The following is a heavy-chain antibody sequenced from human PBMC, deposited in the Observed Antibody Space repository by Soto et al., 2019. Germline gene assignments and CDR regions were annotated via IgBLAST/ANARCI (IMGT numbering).Heavy chain of an antibody. D-gene: IGHD3-22*01. Sequence: ASVKVSCKASGGTFSSYTTSWVRQAPGQGLEWMGRIIPILGIANYAQKFQGRVTITADKSTSTAYMELSSPRSEDTAVYYCARECEPHYYDSSGPVGFDYWGQGTLVTVSS. CDR2: IIPILGIA. CDR3: ARECEPHYYDSSGPVGFDY. CDR1: GGTFSSYT. J-gene: IGHJ4*02. V-gene: IGHV1-69*04.